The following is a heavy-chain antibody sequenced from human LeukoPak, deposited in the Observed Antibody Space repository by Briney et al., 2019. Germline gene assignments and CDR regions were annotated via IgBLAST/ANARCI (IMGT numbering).Heavy chain of an antibody. V-gene: IGHV1-69*04. CDR3: ARGSTMIEPNWFDP. J-gene: IGHJ5*02. D-gene: IGHD3-22*01. CDR1: GGTFSSYA. CDR2: IIPILGIA. Sequence: SVKVSCKASGGTFSSYAISWVRQAPGQGLEWMGRIIPILGIASYAQKFQGRVTITADKSTSTAYMELSSLRSEDTAVYYCARGSTMIEPNWFDPWGQGTLVTVSS.